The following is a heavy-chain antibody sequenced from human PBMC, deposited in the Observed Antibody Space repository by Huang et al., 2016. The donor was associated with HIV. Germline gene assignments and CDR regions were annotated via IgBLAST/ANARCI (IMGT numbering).Heavy chain of an antibody. J-gene: IGHJ4*02. V-gene: IGHV3-30*18. Sequence: QVQLVESGGGVVQPGRSLRLSCVASGFPFNNFGVHWVRQAPGKGRELVAVISYDGSSGRYSESVKGRFTISRDNPMDTLYLQMNSLRPDDTAVYYCAKESRWYSDLDNWGQGTLVTVSS. D-gene: IGHD2-15*01. CDR3: AKESRWYSDLDN. CDR2: ISYDGSSG. CDR1: GFPFNNFG.